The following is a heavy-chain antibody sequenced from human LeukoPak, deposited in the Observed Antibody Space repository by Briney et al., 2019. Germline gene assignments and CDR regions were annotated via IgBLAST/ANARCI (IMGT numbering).Heavy chain of an antibody. CDR1: GFIFSNYG. V-gene: IGHV3-20*04. Sequence: GVSLRLSCVASGFIFSNYGMSWVRQAPGKGLEWVSGINWNGGSTGYADSVKGRFTISRDNAKNSLYLQMNSLRAEDTALYYCARGRGVGATALDYWGQGTLVTVSS. CDR3: ARGRGVGATALDY. CDR2: INWNGGST. J-gene: IGHJ4*02. D-gene: IGHD1-26*01.